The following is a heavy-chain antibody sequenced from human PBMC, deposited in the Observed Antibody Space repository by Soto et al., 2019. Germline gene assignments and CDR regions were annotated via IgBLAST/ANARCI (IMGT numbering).Heavy chain of an antibody. CDR2: IGPESGAT. J-gene: IGHJ4*02. D-gene: IGHD1-26*01. CDR1: GYTFTGHY. Sequence: ASVKVSCKASGYTFTGHYIHWVRQAPEQGPEWMGEIGPESGATRYAQKFQGRVTMTRDTSITTVYMELKNLSPEDTAVYYCGRGRSGQIVVFYWGQGTPVTVSS. V-gene: IGHV1-2*02. CDR3: GRGRSGQIVVFY.